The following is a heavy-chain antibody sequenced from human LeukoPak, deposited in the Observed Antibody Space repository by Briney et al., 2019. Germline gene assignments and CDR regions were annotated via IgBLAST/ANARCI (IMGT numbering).Heavy chain of an antibody. Sequence: GRSLRLSCAASGFTFSSYGMHWVRQAPGKGLEWVAVIWYDGSNKYYADSVKGRFTISRDNSKNTLYLQMNSLRAEDTAVYYCARRYCSGGSCYHQFDYWGQGTLVTVSS. CDR2: IWYDGSNK. D-gene: IGHD2-15*01. V-gene: IGHV3-33*01. J-gene: IGHJ4*02. CDR3: ARRYCSGGSCYHQFDY. CDR1: GFTFSSYG.